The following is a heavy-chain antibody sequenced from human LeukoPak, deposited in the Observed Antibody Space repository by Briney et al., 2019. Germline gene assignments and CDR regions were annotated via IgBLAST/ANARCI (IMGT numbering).Heavy chain of an antibody. CDR2: INSDGSST. V-gene: IGHV3-74*01. J-gene: IGHJ4*02. CDR3: ARVPSDFWSDY. D-gene: IGHD3-3*01. CDR1: GFTFSSYW. Sequence: PGGPLRLSCAASGFTFSSYWMHWVRQAPGKGLVWVSRINSDGSSTGYADSVKGRFTISRDNAKNSLYLQMNSLRAEDTAVYYCARVPSDFWSDYWGQGTLVTVSS.